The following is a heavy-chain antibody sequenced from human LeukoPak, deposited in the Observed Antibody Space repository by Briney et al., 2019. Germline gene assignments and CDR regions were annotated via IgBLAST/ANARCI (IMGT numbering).Heavy chain of an antibody. CDR3: ARGGDYCSSTSCHNWFDP. J-gene: IGHJ5*02. CDR2: IYTSGST. D-gene: IGHD2-2*01. CDR1: GGSISSYY. V-gene: IGHV4-4*07. Sequence: PSETLSLTCTVSGGSISSYYWSWIRQPAGKGLEWIGRIYTSGSTNYNPSLKSRVTMSVDTSKNQFSLKLSSVTAADTAVYYCARGGDYCSSTSCHNWFDPWGQGTLVTVSS.